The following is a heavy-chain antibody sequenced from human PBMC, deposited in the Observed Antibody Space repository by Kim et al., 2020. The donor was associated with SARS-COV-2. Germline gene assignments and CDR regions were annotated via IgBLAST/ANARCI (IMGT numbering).Heavy chain of an antibody. D-gene: IGHD6-19*01. Sequence: GGSLRLSCAASGFTFSNYAMSWVRQAPGKGLEWVSSIRGSGVSTYYADSVKGRITISRDNSKNTLYLQMNSLRAEDTAVYYCAKHNSAWYCGSKTTTEFDYWDQGTLATVSS. J-gene: IGHJ4*02. CDR2: IRGSGVST. V-gene: IGHV3-23*01. CDR3: AKHNSAWYCGSKTTTEFDY. CDR1: GFTFSNYA.